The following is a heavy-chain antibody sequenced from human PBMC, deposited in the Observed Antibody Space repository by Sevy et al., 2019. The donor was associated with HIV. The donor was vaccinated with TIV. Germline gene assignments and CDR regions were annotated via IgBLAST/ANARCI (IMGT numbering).Heavy chain of an antibody. D-gene: IGHD3-3*02. V-gene: IGHV3-15*01. Sequence: GGSLRLSCTASGFTFINAWMSWVRQAPGKGLEWVGRIKSKNDGGTTDYAAPVKGRFTISRDDSKNTLYLKMNTLKTEDTAVYYCATAPFLTSGAFDIWGQGTMVTVSS. CDR3: ATAPFLTSGAFDI. CDR2: IKSKNDGGTT. J-gene: IGHJ3*02. CDR1: GFTFINAW.